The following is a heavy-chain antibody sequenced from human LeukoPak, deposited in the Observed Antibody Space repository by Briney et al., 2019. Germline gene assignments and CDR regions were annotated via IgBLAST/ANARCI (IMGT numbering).Heavy chain of an antibody. J-gene: IGHJ4*02. Sequence: ASVKVSCKASGYTFTSYDINWVRQATGQGLEWMGWMNPNSGNTGYAQKFQGRVTMTRDTSISTAYMELSRLRSDDTAVYYCARAGPDVLRYFDWPIDYWGQGTLVTVSS. CDR1: GYTFTSYD. CDR2: MNPNSGNT. D-gene: IGHD3-9*01. V-gene: IGHV1-8*01. CDR3: ARAGPDVLRYFDWPIDY.